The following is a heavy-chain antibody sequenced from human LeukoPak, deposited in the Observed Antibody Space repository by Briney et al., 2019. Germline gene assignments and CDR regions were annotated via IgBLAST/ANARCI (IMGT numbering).Heavy chain of an antibody. CDR3: ARFRITMVRGVIPD. Sequence: PSETLSLTCTVSGGSISSYYWGWIRQPPGKGLEWIGYIYYSGSTNYNPSLKSRVTISVDTSKNQFSLKLSSVTAADTAVYYCARFRITMVRGVIPDWGQGTLVTVSS. D-gene: IGHD3-10*01. CDR1: GGSISSYY. J-gene: IGHJ4*02. V-gene: IGHV4-59*12. CDR2: IYYSGST.